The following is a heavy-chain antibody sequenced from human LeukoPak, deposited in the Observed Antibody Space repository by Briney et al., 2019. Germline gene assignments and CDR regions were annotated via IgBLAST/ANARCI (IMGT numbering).Heavy chain of an antibody. CDR1: GGSISSYY. D-gene: IGHD3-22*01. CDR2: IYYSGST. Sequence: PSETLSLTCTVSGGSISSYYWSWIRQPPGKGLEWIGYIYYSGSTNYNPSLKSRVTISVNTSKNQFSLKLSSVTAADTAVYYCARGRRSTMITAFDIWGKGTMVTVSS. CDR3: ARGRRSTMITAFDI. V-gene: IGHV4-59*01. J-gene: IGHJ3*02.